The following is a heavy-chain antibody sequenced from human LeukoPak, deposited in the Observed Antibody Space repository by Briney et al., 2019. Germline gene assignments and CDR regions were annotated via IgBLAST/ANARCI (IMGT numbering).Heavy chain of an antibody. CDR2: IIPILGIA. Sequence: SVKVSCKASGGTFGSYAISWVRQAPGQGLEWMGRIIPILGIANYAQKFQGRVTITADKSTSTAYMELSSLRSEDTAVYYCARSIAARPGYYGMDVWGQGTTVTVSS. D-gene: IGHD6-6*01. J-gene: IGHJ6*02. CDR3: ARSIAARPGYYGMDV. CDR1: GGTFGSYA. V-gene: IGHV1-69*04.